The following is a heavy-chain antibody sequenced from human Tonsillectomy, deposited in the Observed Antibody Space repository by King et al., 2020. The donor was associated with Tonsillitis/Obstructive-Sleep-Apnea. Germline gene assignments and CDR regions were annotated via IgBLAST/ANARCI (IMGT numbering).Heavy chain of an antibody. CDR2: ISSGGGKT. CDR3: AKDTPSRDYFDY. J-gene: IGHJ4*02. Sequence: VQLVESGGGLVQPGGSLRLSCAASGFTFSSFAMSWVRQAPGKGLEWVSTISSGGGKTYYADSVKGRFTISGDNSKNTLYLQMNSLRAEDSAVYYCAKDTPSRDYFDYWGQGALVTVSS. CDR1: GFTFSSFA. V-gene: IGHV3-23*04.